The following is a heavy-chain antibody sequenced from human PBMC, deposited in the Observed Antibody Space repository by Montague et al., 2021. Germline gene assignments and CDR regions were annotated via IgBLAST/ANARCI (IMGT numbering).Heavy chain of an antibody. Sequence: SETLSLTCTVSGGSVSSGSYYWSWIRQPPGKGLEWIGYIYYSGSTNYNPSLKSRVTISVDTSKNQFSLRLSSVTAADTAVYYCAGWGLVEKYYFDYWGQGTLVTVSS. J-gene: IGHJ4*02. V-gene: IGHV4-61*01. D-gene: IGHD3-16*01. CDR1: GGSVSSGSYY. CDR2: IYYSGST. CDR3: AGWGLVEKYYFDY.